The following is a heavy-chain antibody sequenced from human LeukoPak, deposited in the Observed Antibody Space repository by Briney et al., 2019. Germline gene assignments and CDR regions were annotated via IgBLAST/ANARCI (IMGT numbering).Heavy chain of an antibody. D-gene: IGHD5-18*01. CDR3: AKVGYSYGYPPDY. Sequence: GGSLRLSCAASGFTFSSYGMHWVRQAPGKGLEWVAFIRYDGSNKYYADSVKGRFTISRDNSKNTLYLQMNSLRAEDTAVYYCAKVGYSYGYPPDYWGQGTLVTVSS. CDR2: IRYDGSNK. V-gene: IGHV3-30*02. J-gene: IGHJ4*02. CDR1: GFTFSSYG.